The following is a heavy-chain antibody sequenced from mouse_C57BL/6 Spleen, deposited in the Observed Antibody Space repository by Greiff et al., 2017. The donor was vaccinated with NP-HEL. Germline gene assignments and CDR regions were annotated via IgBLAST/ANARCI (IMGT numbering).Heavy chain of an antibody. D-gene: IGHD3-1*01. CDR2: ISSGGSYT. V-gene: IGHV5-6*01. Sequence: EVKLMESGGDLVKPGGSLKLSCAASGFTFSSYGMSWVRQTPDKRLEWVATISSGGSYTYYPDSVKGRFTISRDNAKNTLYLQMSSLKSEDTAMYYWARQRGGLTFMDYWGQGTSVTVSS. CDR3: ARQRGGLTFMDY. J-gene: IGHJ4*01. CDR1: GFTFSSYG.